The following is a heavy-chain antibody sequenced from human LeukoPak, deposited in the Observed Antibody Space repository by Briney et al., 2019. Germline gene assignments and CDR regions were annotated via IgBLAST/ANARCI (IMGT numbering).Heavy chain of an antibody. J-gene: IGHJ4*02. V-gene: IGHV3-48*03. CDR1: GFTFSSYE. Sequence: PGGSLRLSCAASGFTFSSYEMNWVRQAPGKGLEWVSYISSSGSTIYYADSVKGRFTISRDNAKNSLYLQMNSLRAEDTAVYYCARNLHYDYVWGGYRHFDYWGQGTLVTVSS. D-gene: IGHD3-16*02. CDR2: ISSSGSTI. CDR3: ARNLHYDYVWGGYRHFDY.